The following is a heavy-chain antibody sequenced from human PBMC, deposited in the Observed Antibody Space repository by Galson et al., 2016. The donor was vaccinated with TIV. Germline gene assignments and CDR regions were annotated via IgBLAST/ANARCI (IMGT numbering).Heavy chain of an antibody. CDR3: ARARRVARVVVPATGAAIEY. V-gene: IGHV4-34*09. J-gene: IGHJ4*02. D-gene: IGHD3-10*02. Sequence: TLSLTCAVYGESYTGHYWAWIRQSPGKGLEWVGHSSSSGDTFYKSSLRGRLFISLDTSNNLFSLNLNSVTAADTAVYYCARARRVARVVVPATGAAIEYWGQGTLVSVS. CDR2: SSSSGDT. CDR1: GESYTGHY.